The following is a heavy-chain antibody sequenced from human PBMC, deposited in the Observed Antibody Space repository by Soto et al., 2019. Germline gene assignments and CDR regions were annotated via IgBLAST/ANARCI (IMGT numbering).Heavy chain of an antibody. CDR2: IYYSGST. J-gene: IGHJ1*01. Sequence: QVQLQESGPGLVKPSQTLSLTCTVSGGSISSGGYYWSWIRQHPGKGLEWIGYIYYSGSTYYNPSLKSRVTISVDTSKNQFSLKLSSVPAADTAVYYCAIYDSSGSRGFQHWGQGTLVTVSS. CDR3: AIYDSSGSRGFQH. V-gene: IGHV4-31*03. D-gene: IGHD3-22*01. CDR1: GGSISSGGYY.